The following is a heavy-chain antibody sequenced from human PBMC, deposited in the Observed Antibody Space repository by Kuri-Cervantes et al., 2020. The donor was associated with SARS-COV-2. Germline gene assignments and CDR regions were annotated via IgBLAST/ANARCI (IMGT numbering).Heavy chain of an antibody. CDR3: ARHEPSTVTTLFDY. CDR2: IYHSGST. V-gene: IGHV4-38-2*01. CDR1: GYSISSGYY. D-gene: IGHD4-11*01. J-gene: IGHJ4*02. Sequence: SETLSLTCAVSGYSISSGYYWGWIRQPPGKGLEWIGSIYHSGSTYYNPSLKSRVTISVDTSKNQFSLQLSSVTAADTAVYYCARHEPSTVTTLFDYWGQGTLVTVSS.